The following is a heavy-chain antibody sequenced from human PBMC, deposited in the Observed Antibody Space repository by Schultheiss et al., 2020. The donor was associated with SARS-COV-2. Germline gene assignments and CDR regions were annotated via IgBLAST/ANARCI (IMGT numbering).Heavy chain of an antibody. CDR3: ARHGSSGYYLDY. Sequence: SQTLSLTCAVYGGSFSGYYWSWIRQPPGKGLEWIGEINHSGSTNYNPSLKSRVTISVDKSKNQFSLKLNSVTAADTAVYYCARHGSSGYYLDYWGQGTLVTDSS. CDR2: INHSGST. V-gene: IGHV4-34*01. CDR1: GGSFSGYY. D-gene: IGHD3-22*01. J-gene: IGHJ4*02.